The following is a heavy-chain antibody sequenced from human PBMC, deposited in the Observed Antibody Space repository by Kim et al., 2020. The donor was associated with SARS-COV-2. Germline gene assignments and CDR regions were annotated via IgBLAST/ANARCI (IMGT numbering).Heavy chain of an antibody. CDR1: GGSISSSNW. CDR2: IYHSGST. CDR3: AKKTALGYCSSTSCYAGKDAFDI. J-gene: IGHJ3*02. D-gene: IGHD2-2*01. Sequence: SETLSLTCAVSGGSISSSNWWSWVRQPPGKGLEWIGEIYHSGSTNYNPSLKSRVTISVDKSKNQFSLKLSSVTAADTAVYYCAKKTALGYCSSTSCYAGKDAFDIWGQGTMVTVSS. V-gene: IGHV4-4*02.